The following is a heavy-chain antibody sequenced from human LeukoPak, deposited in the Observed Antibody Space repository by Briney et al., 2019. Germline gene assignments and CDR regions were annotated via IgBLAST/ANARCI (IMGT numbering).Heavy chain of an antibody. CDR3: AREITTNGGRYFDY. CDR2: INTDGSST. V-gene: IGHV3-74*01. Sequence: GGSLRLSRAASGFTFSSYWMHWVRQAPGKGLVWVSRINTDGSSTNYADSVKGRFTMSRDNAKNTLYLQMNSLRAEDTAVYSCAREITTNGGRYFDYWGQGTLVTVSS. CDR1: GFTFSSYW. D-gene: IGHD7-27*01. J-gene: IGHJ4*02.